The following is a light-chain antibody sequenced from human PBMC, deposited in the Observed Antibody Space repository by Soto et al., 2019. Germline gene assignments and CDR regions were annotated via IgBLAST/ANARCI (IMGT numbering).Light chain of an antibody. CDR1: QSVSSS. J-gene: IGKJ1*01. CDR2: GAS. CDR3: QHFHNWPPWT. V-gene: IGKV3-15*01. Sequence: VLTQSPATLSVSPGERATLSCSASQSVSSSLAWYQQKPGQAPSLLIYGASTRATGVPARFSGSGSGTEFTLTITSLQSEDVAVYYCQHFHNWPPWTFGQGTRVEIK.